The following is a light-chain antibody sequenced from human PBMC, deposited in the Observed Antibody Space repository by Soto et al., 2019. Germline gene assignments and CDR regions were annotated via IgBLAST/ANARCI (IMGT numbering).Light chain of an antibody. Sequence: QSVLTQPPSASGTPGQRVTISCSGSSSNIGSNTVNWYQQLPGTAPKLVIYNNSQRPSGVPDRFSGSKSGTSASLAISGLQSEDEADYYCAAWDDSLNGPVVFGGGTKLTVL. V-gene: IGLV1-44*01. J-gene: IGLJ2*01. CDR3: AAWDDSLNGPVV. CDR2: NNS. CDR1: SSNIGSNT.